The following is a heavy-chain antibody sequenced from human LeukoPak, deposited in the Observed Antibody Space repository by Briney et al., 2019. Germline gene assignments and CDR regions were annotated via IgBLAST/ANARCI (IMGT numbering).Heavy chain of an antibody. V-gene: IGHV3-30*02. CDR3: AKDPTSRGWAHLDY. D-gene: IGHD6-19*01. J-gene: IGHJ4*02. Sequence: GRSLRLSFAASGFTFSTSGMYWVRQAPSKGLDCVSFIRYDGSNEYYADSVKGRFTVSRDNSKNTLYLQMNSLRADDTAVYYCAKDPTSRGWAHLDYWGQGTLVTVSS. CDR2: IRYDGSNE. CDR1: GFTFSTSG.